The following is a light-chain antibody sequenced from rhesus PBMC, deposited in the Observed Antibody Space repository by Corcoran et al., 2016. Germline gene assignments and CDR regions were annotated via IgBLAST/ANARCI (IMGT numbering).Light chain of an antibody. CDR3: QQYSSSPPLT. V-gene: IGKV1-22*01. CDR1: QSISSW. J-gene: IGKJ4*01. Sequence: DIQMTQSPSSLSASVGDTVTITCRASQSISSWLAWYQQTPGKAPKLQIYKASTLQSGVPSRCSGRGSVTDVTITISSLQSEDFATYDCQQYSSSPPLTFGGGTKVEIK. CDR2: KAS.